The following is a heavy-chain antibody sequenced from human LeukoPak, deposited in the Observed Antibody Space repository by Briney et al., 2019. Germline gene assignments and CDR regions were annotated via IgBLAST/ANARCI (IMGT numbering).Heavy chain of an antibody. CDR2: ISGSGGST. J-gene: IGHJ4*02. CDR1: GFTFSSYA. Sequence: GGSLRPSCAASGFTFSSYAMSWVRQAPGKGLEWVSAISGSGGSTYYADSVKGRFTISRDNSKNTLYLQMNSPRAEDTAVYYCAKSRSGYSPQYYFDYWGQGTLVTVSS. D-gene: IGHD3-3*01. V-gene: IGHV3-23*01. CDR3: AKSRSGYSPQYYFDY.